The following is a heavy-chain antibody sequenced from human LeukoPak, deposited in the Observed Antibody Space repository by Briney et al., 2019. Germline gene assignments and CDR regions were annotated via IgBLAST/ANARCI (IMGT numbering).Heavy chain of an antibody. D-gene: IGHD6-13*01. V-gene: IGHV4-34*01. CDR3: ARVRKYSSSWYYYYMDV. Sequence: SETLPLTCAVYGGSFSGYYWSWIRQPPGKGLEWIGEINHSGSTNYNPSLKSRVTISVDTSKNQFSLKLSSVTAADTAVYYCARVRKYSSSWYYYYMDVWGKGTTVTVSS. CDR2: INHSGST. J-gene: IGHJ6*03. CDR1: GGSFSGYY.